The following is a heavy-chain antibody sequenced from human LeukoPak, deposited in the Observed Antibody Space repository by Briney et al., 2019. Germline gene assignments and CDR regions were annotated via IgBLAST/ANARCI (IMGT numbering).Heavy chain of an antibody. V-gene: IGHV3-7*01. D-gene: IGHD3-10*02. J-gene: IGHJ6*04. CDR1: GFPSSDNW. Sequence: GGSLRLSCAASGFPSSDNWMSWVRQAPVKGLEWVANIRQDGGERYYVDSVKGRFTISRDNAKNSLYLQMNSLRAEDTAVYYCAELGITMIGGVWGKGTTVTISS. CDR2: IRQDGGER. CDR3: AELGITMIGGV.